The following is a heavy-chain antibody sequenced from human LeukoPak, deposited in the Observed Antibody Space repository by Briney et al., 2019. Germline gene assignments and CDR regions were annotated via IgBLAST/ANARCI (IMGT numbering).Heavy chain of an antibody. CDR2: ISYDGSNK. CDR3: ARQTYYYYDSSGSFQH. Sequence: GRSLRLSCAASGFTFSSYAMHWVRQAPGKGLEWVAVISYDGSNKYYADSVKDRFTISRDNSKNTLYLQMNSLRAEDTAVYYCARQTYYYYDSSGSFQHWGQGTLVTVSS. J-gene: IGHJ1*01. V-gene: IGHV3-30*04. CDR1: GFTFSSYA. D-gene: IGHD3-22*01.